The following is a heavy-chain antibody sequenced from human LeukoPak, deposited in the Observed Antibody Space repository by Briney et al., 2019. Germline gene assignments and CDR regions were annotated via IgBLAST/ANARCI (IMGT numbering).Heavy chain of an antibody. Sequence: GGSLRLSCAASGFTFSSYWMSWVRQAPGKGLEWVANIKQDGSEKYYVDSVKGRFTISRDNAKNSLYLQMNSLRAEDTAVYYCARDADLYGPSSRYYYYGMDVWGQGTTVTVSS. D-gene: IGHD2-2*02. CDR1: GFTFSSYW. J-gene: IGHJ6*02. CDR3: ARDADLYGPSSRYYYYGMDV. CDR2: IKQDGSEK. V-gene: IGHV3-7*01.